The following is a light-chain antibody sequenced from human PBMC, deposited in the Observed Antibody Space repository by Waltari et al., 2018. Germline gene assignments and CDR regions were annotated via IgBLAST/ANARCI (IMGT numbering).Light chain of an antibody. Sequence: QSALTQPASVSGSPGRSIPIPCPGPSSDVGSYNLFSWYQQHPGKAPKLMIDEAMKRPSGVSNRFSGSKSGNTASLTISGLQAEDEADYYCSSYTSSSTLVFGGGTKLTVL. J-gene: IGLJ3*02. CDR1: SSDVGSYNL. CDR3: SSYTSSSTLV. V-gene: IGLV2-23*01. CDR2: EAM.